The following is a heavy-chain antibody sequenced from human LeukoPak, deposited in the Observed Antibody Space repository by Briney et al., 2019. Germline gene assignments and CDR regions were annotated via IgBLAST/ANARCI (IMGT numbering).Heavy chain of an antibody. CDR1: GGSIHNNY. J-gene: IGHJ4*02. D-gene: IGHD3/OR15-3a*01. CDR2: IYYSGST. Sequence: PSETLSLTCTVSGGSIHNNYWSWIRQPPGKGLEWIGYIYYSGSTNYNPSLKSRVTISVDTSKNQFSLKLSSVTAADTAVYYCARVLGLGHFDYWGQGTLVTVSS. V-gene: IGHV4-59*01. CDR3: ARVLGLGHFDY.